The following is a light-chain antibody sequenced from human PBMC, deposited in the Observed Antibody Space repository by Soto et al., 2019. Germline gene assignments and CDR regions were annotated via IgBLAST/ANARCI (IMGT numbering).Light chain of an antibody. CDR1: QSIRSL. J-gene: IGKJ1*01. V-gene: IGKV1-5*03. CDR3: KQYNRYSWT. Sequence: DIQMTQSPSTLSASVGERVTITCRTSQSIRSLLAWYKQKPGKARKLLIYKASSLESGVPARCSGRGSGTEFPLTISRLQPDDCATYYCKQYNRYSWTFGQWTKGDIK. CDR2: KAS.